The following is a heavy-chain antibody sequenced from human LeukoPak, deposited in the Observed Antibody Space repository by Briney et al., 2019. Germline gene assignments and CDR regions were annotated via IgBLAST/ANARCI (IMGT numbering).Heavy chain of an antibody. V-gene: IGHV4-34*01. Sequence: PSETLSLTCAVYGGSFSGYYWSWIRQPPGKGLEWIGEINHSGSTNYNPSPKSRVTISVDTSKNQFSLKLSSVTAADTAVYYCARGRDYVWGSYRSHVPFDYWGQGTLVTVSS. CDR3: ARGRDYVWGSYRSHVPFDY. J-gene: IGHJ4*02. D-gene: IGHD3-16*02. CDR1: GGSFSGYY. CDR2: INHSGST.